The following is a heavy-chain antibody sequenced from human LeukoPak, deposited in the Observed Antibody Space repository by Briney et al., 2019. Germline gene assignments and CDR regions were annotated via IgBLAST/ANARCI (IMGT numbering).Heavy chain of an antibody. CDR2: IVVGSGNT. J-gene: IGHJ4*02. CDR1: GFTVTSSA. V-gene: IGHV1-58*02. D-gene: IGHD3-22*01. CDR3: AADGYYDSSGYLASFDY. Sequence: GTSVKVSCKASGFTVTSSAMQWVRQARGQRLEWIGRIVVGSGNTNYAQKFQERVTITRDMSTSTAYMELSSLRSEDTAVYYCAADGYYDSSGYLASFDYWGQGTLVTVSS.